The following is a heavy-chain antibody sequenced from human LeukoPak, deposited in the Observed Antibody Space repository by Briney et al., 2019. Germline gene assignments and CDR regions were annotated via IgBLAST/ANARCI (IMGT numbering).Heavy chain of an antibody. Sequence: PSETLSLTCTVSGYSVNYDYWSWIRQPPGKGLQWIGYIYNSGTIYNSSLKNRVTISLDTSRNQFSLKVSSVSAADTAVYYCARVDPNGYSDYWGQGILVTVSS. J-gene: IGHJ4*02. CDR2: IYNSGT. D-gene: IGHD2-8*01. CDR3: ARVDPNGYSDY. V-gene: IGHV4-59*02. CDR1: GYSVNYDY.